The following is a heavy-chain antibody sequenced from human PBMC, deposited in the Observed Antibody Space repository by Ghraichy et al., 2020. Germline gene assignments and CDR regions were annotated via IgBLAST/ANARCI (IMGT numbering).Heavy chain of an antibody. CDR3: ARFGATVTTLEFAY. V-gene: IGHV4-34*12. Sequence: SETLSLTCAVYGGSFSAYNWNWIRQAPGKGLEWIGEIIHSGTSNYNPSLKSRVTISADTSKRQVSLKLSSGTAADTAIYYCARFGATVTTLEFAYWGQGTLVTVSS. CDR1: GGSFSAYN. J-gene: IGHJ4*02. CDR2: IIHSGTS. D-gene: IGHD4-17*01.